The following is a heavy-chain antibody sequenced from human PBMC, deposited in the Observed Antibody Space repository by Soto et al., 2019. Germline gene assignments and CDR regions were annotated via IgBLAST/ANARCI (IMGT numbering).Heavy chain of an antibody. CDR3: AKDGQQQLPLPVYGMDV. J-gene: IGHJ6*02. V-gene: IGHV3-23*01. CDR1: GFTFSSYA. CDR2: LSDSGGTT. D-gene: IGHD6-13*01. Sequence: GSLRLSCAASGFTFSSYAMTWVRQAPGKGLEWVSTLSDSGGTTYYADSVKGRFTISRDNSKNTLYLQMNSLRAEDTAVYYCAKDGQQQLPLPVYGMDVWGQGTTVTAP.